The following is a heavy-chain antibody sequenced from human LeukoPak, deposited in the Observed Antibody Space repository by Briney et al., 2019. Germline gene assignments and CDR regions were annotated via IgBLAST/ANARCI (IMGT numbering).Heavy chain of an antibody. Sequence: PSETLSLTCSVSGGSISSTNYFWGWIRQPPGEGLVWIGSIYYGGTTYYNPSLKSRVTISVDTSKNQFSLKLTSVTAADTAVYYCARRNYYDSSAYYIFDSWGQGTLVTVSS. D-gene: IGHD3-22*01. CDR2: IYYGGTT. V-gene: IGHV4-39*01. J-gene: IGHJ4*02. CDR3: ARRNYYDSSAYYIFDS. CDR1: GGSISSTNYF.